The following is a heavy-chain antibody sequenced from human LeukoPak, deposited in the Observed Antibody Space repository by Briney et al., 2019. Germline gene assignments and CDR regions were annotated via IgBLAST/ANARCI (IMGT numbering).Heavy chain of an antibody. Sequence: ASVKVSCKASGYTFTGYYIHWVRQAPGQGLEWMGWINPNINGTNYAQKFQGRVTMTRDTSIRTAYMELSSLRSEDTAVYYCAREIGDYYDSSGHKNWFDPWGQGTLVTVSS. V-gene: IGHV1-2*02. CDR3: AREIGDYYDSSGHKNWFDP. J-gene: IGHJ5*02. CDR1: GYTFTGYY. D-gene: IGHD3-22*01. CDR2: INPNINGT.